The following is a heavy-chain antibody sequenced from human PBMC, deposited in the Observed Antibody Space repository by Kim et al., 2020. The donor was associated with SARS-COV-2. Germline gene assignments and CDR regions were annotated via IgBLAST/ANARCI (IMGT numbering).Heavy chain of an antibody. V-gene: IGHV1-69*13. CDR2: IIPIFGTA. Sequence: SVKVSCKASGGTFSSYAISWVRQAPGQGLEWMGGIIPIFGTANYAQKFQGRVTITADESTSTAYMELSSLRSEDTAVYYCARGPLVRGLNNLPYYYYGMDVWGQGTTVTVSS. CDR1: GGTFSSYA. D-gene: IGHD3-10*01. J-gene: IGHJ6*02. CDR3: ARGPLVRGLNNLPYYYYGMDV.